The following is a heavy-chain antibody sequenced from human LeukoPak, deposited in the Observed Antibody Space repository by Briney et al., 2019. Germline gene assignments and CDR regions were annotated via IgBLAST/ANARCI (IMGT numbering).Heavy chain of an antibody. J-gene: IGHJ4*02. Sequence: PSETLSLTCAVYGGSFSGYYWSWIRQPPGKGLECIGFIYYSETTNYNPSLKRRVTISVDTSKNQFSLKLSSVTAADTAVYYCARGETDRYSSGWYFDYWGQGTLVTVSS. CDR1: GGSFSGYY. V-gene: IGHV4-59*08. D-gene: IGHD6-19*01. CDR3: ARGETDRYSSGWYFDY. CDR2: IYYSETT.